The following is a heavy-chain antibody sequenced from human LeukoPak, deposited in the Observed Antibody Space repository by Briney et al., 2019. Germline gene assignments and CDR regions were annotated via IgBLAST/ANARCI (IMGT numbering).Heavy chain of an antibody. CDR2: FGISGTI. CDR1: GFTFSNYW. D-gene: IGHD5/OR15-5a*01. V-gene: IGHV3-48*01. CDR3: AGYGVYPY. Sequence: GGSLRLSCAASGFTFSNYWMCWVRQAPGKGPQWIAYFGISGTIYYADSVRGRFSISRDSAKNSLYLQMNGLRVDDTAIYYCAGYGVYPYWGQGTPVTVSS. J-gene: IGHJ4*02.